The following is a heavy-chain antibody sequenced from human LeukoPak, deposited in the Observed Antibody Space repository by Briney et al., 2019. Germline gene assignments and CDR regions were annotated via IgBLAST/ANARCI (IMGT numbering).Heavy chain of an antibody. CDR3: ATYASSWYLDY. V-gene: IGHV3-48*03. D-gene: IGHD6-13*01. J-gene: IGHJ4*02. Sequence: PGGSLRLSCATSGFTFSSYEMNWVRQAPGKGLEWVSYTSSSGSSIHYADSVKGRFTISRDNAKNSLYLQMNSLRAEDTAVYYCATYASSWYLDYWGQGTLVTVSS. CDR1: GFTFSSYE. CDR2: TSSSGSSI.